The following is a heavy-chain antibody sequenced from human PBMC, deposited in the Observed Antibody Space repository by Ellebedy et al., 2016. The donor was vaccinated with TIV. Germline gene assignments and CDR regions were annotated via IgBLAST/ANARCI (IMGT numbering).Heavy chain of an antibody. CDR1: GFTFGDFA. V-gene: IGHV3-49*04. CDR3: TREAANWNYPYYYYNGMDV. Sequence: GGPLRLSXTASGFTFGDFAISWVRQAPGKGLEWVGFIGSKGYGGTTQYAASVKGRFTISRDDSKSIAYLQMNSLKTEDTALYYCTREAANWNYPYYYYNGMDVWGQGTTVTVSS. J-gene: IGHJ6*02. D-gene: IGHD1-7*01. CDR2: IGSKGYGGTT.